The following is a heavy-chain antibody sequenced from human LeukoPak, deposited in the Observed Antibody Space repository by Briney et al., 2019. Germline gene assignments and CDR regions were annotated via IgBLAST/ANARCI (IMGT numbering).Heavy chain of an antibody. CDR1: GYSFTCYW. D-gene: IGHD3-22*01. CDR3: ARLLDSSAQIVFDY. J-gene: IGHJ4*02. CDR2: IYPGDSDI. Sequence: GESLKISCKGSGYSFTCYWIGWVRQMPGKGLEWMGIIYPGDSDIRYSPSFQGQVTISADKSISAAYLQWSSLKASDTAMYYCARLLDSSAQIVFDYWGQGTLVTVSS. V-gene: IGHV5-51*01.